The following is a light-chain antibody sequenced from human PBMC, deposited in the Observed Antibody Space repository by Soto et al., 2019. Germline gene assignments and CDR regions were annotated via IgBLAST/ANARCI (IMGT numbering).Light chain of an antibody. CDR2: EVS. CDR1: SNDVGGYNY. Sequence: QSVLTQPASVSGSPGQSITISCTGTSNDVGGYNYVSWYQQHPGKAPKLMIYEVSNRPSGVSNRFSGSKSGNTASLTISGLQAEDEADYYCNSYTINSTPYVFGTGTQLTVL. J-gene: IGLJ1*01. V-gene: IGLV2-14*01. CDR3: NSYTINSTPYV.